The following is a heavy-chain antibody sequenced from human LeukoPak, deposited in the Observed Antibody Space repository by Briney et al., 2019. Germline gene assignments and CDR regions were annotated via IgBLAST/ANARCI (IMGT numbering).Heavy chain of an antibody. CDR1: GGSISSGGYY. J-gene: IGHJ3*02. CDR3: ARATVPNGETFDI. CDR2: IYYSGST. Sequence: SETLSLTCTVSGGSISSGGYYWSWIRQHPGKGLEWIGYIYYSGSTYYSPSLKSRVTISVDTSKNQFSLKLSSVTAADTAVYYCARATVPNGETFDIWGQGTMVTVSS. D-gene: IGHD4-17*01. V-gene: IGHV4-31*03.